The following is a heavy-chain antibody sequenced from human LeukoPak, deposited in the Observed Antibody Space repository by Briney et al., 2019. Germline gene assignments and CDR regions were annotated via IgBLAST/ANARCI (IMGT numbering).Heavy chain of an antibody. Sequence: GGSLRLSCAASGFTFSDYYMSWIRQAPGKGLEWVSYISSSSSYTNYADSVKGRFTISRDNAKNSLYLQMNSLRAEDTAAYYCARLGWATAPLDYWGQGTLVTVSS. J-gene: IGHJ4*02. CDR2: ISSSSSYT. V-gene: IGHV3-11*06. D-gene: IGHD5-12*01. CDR3: ARLGWATAPLDY. CDR1: GFTFSDYY.